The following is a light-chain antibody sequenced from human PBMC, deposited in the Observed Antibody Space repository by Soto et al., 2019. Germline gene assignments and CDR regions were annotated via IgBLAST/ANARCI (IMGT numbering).Light chain of an antibody. Sequence: EIVLTQSPATLSLSPGERATLSCRASQSVSSYLAWYQQKPGQAPRLLIYDASNRATGIPARFSGSGSGTDFTLTISSLEPEDCAVYYCQQRSYWLTFGGGTKVDIK. CDR3: QQRSYWLT. V-gene: IGKV3-11*01. CDR2: DAS. J-gene: IGKJ4*01. CDR1: QSVSSY.